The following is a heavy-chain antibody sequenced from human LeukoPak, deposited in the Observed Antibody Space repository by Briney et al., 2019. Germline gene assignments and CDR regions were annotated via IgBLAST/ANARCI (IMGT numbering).Heavy chain of an antibody. V-gene: IGHV3-30*03. D-gene: IGHD6-19*01. CDR1: GFTFSSYG. CDR2: ISYDGSNK. CDR3: AQGLVRDNGY. J-gene: IGHJ4*02. Sequence: GGSLRLSCAASGFTFSSYGMHWVRQAPGKGLEWVAVISYDGSNKYYADSVKCRFTISRDNSKNTLYLQMNSLRAEDTAVYYCAQGLVRDNGYWGQGTLVTVSS.